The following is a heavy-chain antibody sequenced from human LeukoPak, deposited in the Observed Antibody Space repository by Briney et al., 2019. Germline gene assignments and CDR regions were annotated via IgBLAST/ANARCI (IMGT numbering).Heavy chain of an antibody. V-gene: IGHV1-18*01. CDR2: ISSYNDNT. Sequence: ASVNVSCKASGYTFTSYGISWVRQAPGQEPEWMGWISSYNDNTNYAQKLQGRVTMTTDTSTSTAYMELRSLRSDDTAVYYCARDGKVMPGYPRYWGQGTLVTVSS. CDR3: ARDGKVMPGYPRY. J-gene: IGHJ1*01. D-gene: IGHD5-12*01. CDR1: GYTFTSYG.